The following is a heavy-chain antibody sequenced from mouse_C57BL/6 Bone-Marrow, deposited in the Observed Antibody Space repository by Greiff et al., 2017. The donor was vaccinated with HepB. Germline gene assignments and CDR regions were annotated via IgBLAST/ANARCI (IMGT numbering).Heavy chain of an antibody. D-gene: IGHD1-1*01. J-gene: IGHJ2*01. CDR1: GYTFTSYG. Sequence: VQLQQSGAELARPGASVKLSCKASGYTFTSYGISWVKQRPIQGLEWIGNIDPSDSETHYNQKFKDKATLTVDKSSSTAYMQLSSLTSEDSAVYYCARWRGYYYGSRYYFDYWGQGTTLTVSS. CDR3: ARWRGYYYGSRYYFDY. CDR2: IDPSDSET. V-gene: IGHV1-52*01.